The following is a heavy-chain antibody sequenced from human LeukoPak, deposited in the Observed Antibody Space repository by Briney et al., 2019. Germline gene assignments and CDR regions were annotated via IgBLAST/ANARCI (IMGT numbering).Heavy chain of an antibody. Sequence: GGSLRLSCAASGFTFTSYGMHWARQAPGKGLEWVAFIRFDGSNNYYADSVKGRFTISRDNSKNTLYLQMNSLRVEDTAVYHCAKGLEYSSPLFDYWGQGTLVTVSS. V-gene: IGHV3-30*02. CDR2: IRFDGSNN. J-gene: IGHJ4*02. D-gene: IGHD6-13*01. CDR1: GFTFTSYG. CDR3: AKGLEYSSPLFDY.